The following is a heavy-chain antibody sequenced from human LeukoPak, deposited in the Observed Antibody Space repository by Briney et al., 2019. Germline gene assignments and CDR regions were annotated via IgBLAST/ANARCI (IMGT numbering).Heavy chain of an antibody. CDR1: GFSFSDYS. J-gene: IGHJ4*02. CDR2: ITSDGSGT. CDR3: ARDRGGYEFFDF. Sequence: GGSLRLSCAASGFSFSDYSMQWVRQAPGKGLVWISRITSDGSGTNYADSVKGRFTISRDNAKNSLYLQMNSLRDEDTAVYYCARDRGGYEFFDFRGQGTRVTVSS. V-gene: IGHV3-74*01. D-gene: IGHD5-12*01.